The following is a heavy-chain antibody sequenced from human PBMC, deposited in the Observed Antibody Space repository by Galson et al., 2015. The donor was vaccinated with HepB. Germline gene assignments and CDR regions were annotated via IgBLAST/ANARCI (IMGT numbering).Heavy chain of an antibody. CDR1: GFTFSSYG. CDR3: AKDEYWYSSSSYYYYGMGV. V-gene: IGHV3-30*18. Sequence: SLRLSCAASGFTFSSYGMHWVRQAPGKGLEWVAVISYDGSNKYYADSVEGRFTTSRDNSKNTLYLQMNSLRAEDTAVYYCAKDEYWYSSSSYYYYGMGVWGQGTTVTVSS. J-gene: IGHJ6*02. CDR2: ISYDGSNK. D-gene: IGHD6-13*01.